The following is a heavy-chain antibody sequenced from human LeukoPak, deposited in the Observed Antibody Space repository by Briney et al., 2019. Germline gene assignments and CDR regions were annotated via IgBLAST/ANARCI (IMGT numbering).Heavy chain of an antibody. V-gene: IGHV1-2*06. Sequence: GASVKVSCKASGDTFTGYYMHWVRQAPGQGLEWMGRINPNSGGTNYAQKFQGRVTMTRDTSISTAYMELSSLTFDDTAVYYCGRGTIAVVAADLRTDQWGQGTLVIVSS. CDR1: GDTFTGYY. CDR3: GRGTIAVVAADLRTDQ. J-gene: IGHJ4*02. D-gene: IGHD2-15*01. CDR2: INPNSGGT.